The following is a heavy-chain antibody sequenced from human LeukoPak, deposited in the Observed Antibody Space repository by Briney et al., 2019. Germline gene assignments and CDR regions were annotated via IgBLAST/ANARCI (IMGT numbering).Heavy chain of an antibody. Sequence: ASVKVSCKASGYTFHSYDINWVRQATGQGLEWMGWMNPGTGNTGYAPRFPGRVTMTRDASTSTAYLHLSSLTSADTAVYYCARGRFDPWGQGTQVIVSS. CDR2: MNPGTGNT. V-gene: IGHV1-8*01. CDR1: GYTFHSYD. CDR3: ARGRFDP. J-gene: IGHJ5*02.